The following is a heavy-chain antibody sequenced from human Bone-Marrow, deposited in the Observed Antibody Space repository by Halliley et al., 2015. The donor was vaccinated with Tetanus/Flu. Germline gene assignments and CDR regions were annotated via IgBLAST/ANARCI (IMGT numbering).Heavy chain of an antibody. J-gene: IGHJ4*02. V-gene: IGHV3-30*18. D-gene: IGHD1-1*01. CDR2: ISYDGSNK. CDR3: VKGWNGGFDY. Sequence: KGLGWVAIISYDGSNKYYADPVKGRFTISRDNSKNTVYLQMNSLRPEDTAVYYCVKGWNGGFDYWGQGTLVAVSS.